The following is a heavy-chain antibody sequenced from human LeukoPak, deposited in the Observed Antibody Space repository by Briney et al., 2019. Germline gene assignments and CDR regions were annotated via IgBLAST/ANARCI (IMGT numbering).Heavy chain of an antibody. V-gene: IGHV4-59*01. CDR3: ARQSISGSSLSYFDY. CDR2: IYDSGST. D-gene: IGHD3-22*01. J-gene: IGHJ4*02. Sequence: KPSETLSLTCTVSGGSISSYYWSWIRQPPGKGLEWIGHIYDSGSTNYNPSLKIRVTISVDTSKNQCSLKLSSVTAADPAVYYCARQSISGSSLSYFDYWGQGTLVNVSS. CDR1: GGSISSYY.